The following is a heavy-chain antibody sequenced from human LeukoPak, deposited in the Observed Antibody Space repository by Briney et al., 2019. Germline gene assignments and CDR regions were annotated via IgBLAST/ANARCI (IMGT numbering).Heavy chain of an antibody. CDR2: IWYDGSNE. Sequence: PGGSLRLSCAASGFSFNSYGMHWVRQAPGKGLEWVAVIWYDGSNEYYADSVKGRFTISRDNSKNTLYLQMNSLRSDDTAVYYCARDWEGLGEYWYFDLWGRGTLVTVSS. D-gene: IGHD1-26*01. J-gene: IGHJ2*01. CDR1: GFSFNSYG. CDR3: ARDWEGLGEYWYFDL. V-gene: IGHV3-33*01.